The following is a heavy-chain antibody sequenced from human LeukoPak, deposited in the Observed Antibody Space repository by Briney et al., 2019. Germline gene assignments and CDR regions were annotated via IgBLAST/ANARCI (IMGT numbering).Heavy chain of an antibody. Sequence: SETLSLTCTVSGGSISSHYWNWIRQPAGKGVEWIGRIYNTGSTNSNYNPSLESRVTMSLGTSKNQFALKLSSVTAADTAVYYCVRAKISAAGVWLFDPWGEGTLITVSS. J-gene: IGHJ5*02. V-gene: IGHV4-4*07. CDR1: GGSISSHY. CDR2: IYNTGSTNS. CDR3: VRAKISAAGVWLFDP. D-gene: IGHD2-8*02.